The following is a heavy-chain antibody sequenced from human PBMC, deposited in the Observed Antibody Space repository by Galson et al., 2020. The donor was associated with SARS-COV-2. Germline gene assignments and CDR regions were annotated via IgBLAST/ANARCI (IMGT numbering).Heavy chain of an antibody. J-gene: IGHJ2*01. V-gene: IGHV3-21*01. CDR3: ARGMGGAYWYFDL. D-gene: IGHD2-8*01. Sequence: GGSLRLSCAASGFTFSSYSMNWVRQAPGKGLEWVSSISSSSSYIYYADSVKGRFTISRDNAKNSLYLQMNSLRAEDTAVYYCARGMGGAYWYFDLWGRGTLVTVSS. CDR2: ISSSSSYI. CDR1: GFTFSSYS.